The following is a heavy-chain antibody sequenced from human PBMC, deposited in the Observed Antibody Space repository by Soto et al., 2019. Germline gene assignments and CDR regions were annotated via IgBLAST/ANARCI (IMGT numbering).Heavy chain of an antibody. CDR3: AKLLRARTGNYYDSSGYPEFDP. CDR1: GFTFSSYG. J-gene: IGHJ5*02. D-gene: IGHD3-22*01. Sequence: QVQLVESGGGVVQPGRSLRLSCAGSGFTFSSYGMHWVRQAPGKGLEWVAVISYGGSNKYYADSVKGRFTISRDNSKHTLYPQMNSLRDEDTAVYYCAKLLRARTGNYYDSSGYPEFDPWGQGTLVTVSS. V-gene: IGHV3-30*18. CDR2: ISYGGSNK.